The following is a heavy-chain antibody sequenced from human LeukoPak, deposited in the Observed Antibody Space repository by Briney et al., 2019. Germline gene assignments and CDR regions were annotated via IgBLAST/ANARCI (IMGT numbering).Heavy chain of an antibody. CDR2: IRSKANSYAT. J-gene: IGHJ4*02. CDR3: AKNYYDRSGYYSWYFDH. D-gene: IGHD3-22*01. CDR1: GFTFSGSA. V-gene: IGHV3-73*01. Sequence: PGGSLRLSCAASGFTFSGSAMHWVRQASGKGLEWVGRIRSKANSYATAYAASVKGRFTISRDDSKNTAYLQMNSLRAEDTAVYYCAKNYYDRSGYYSWYFDHWGQGTLVTVSS.